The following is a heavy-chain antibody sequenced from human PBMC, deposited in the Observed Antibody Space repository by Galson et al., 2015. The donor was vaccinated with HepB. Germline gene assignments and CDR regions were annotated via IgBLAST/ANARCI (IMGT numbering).Heavy chain of an antibody. CDR3: ARDLLPSRLSPRFYFDY. CDR1: GGTFSSYA. Sequence: SVKVSCKASGGTFSSYAISWVRQAPGQGLEWMGGIIPIFGTANYAQKFQGRVTITADESTSTAYMELSSLRSEDTAVYYCARDLLPSRLSPRFYFDYWGQGTLVTVSS. D-gene: IGHD3-16*01. J-gene: IGHJ4*02. CDR2: IIPIFGTA. V-gene: IGHV1-69*13.